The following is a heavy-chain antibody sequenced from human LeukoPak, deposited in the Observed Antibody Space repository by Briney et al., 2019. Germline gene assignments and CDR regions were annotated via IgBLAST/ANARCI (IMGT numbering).Heavy chain of an antibody. Sequence: GGSLRLSCAASGFTFSSYGMHWVRQAPGKGLEWVAVIWYDGSNKYYADSVKGRFTISRDNSKNTLYLQMNSLKTEDTAVYYCTTDKRFFDYWGQGTLVTVSS. CDR1: GFTFSSYG. J-gene: IGHJ4*02. CDR3: TTDKRFFDY. CDR2: IWYDGSNK. D-gene: IGHD1-14*01. V-gene: IGHV3-33*01.